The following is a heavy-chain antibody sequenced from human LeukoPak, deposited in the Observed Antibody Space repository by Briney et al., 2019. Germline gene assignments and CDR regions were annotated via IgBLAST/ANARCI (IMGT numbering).Heavy chain of an antibody. CDR2: IYPSGST. V-gene: IGHV4-38-2*02. CDR1: GYSISSGYY. J-gene: IGHJ5*02. CDR3: ARAYFSSWYMNWFDP. Sequence: PSETLSLTCTVSGYSISSGYYWGWIRQPPGKGLEWIGSIYPSGSTYYYPSLKSRVTISLDTSKNQFSLKLSSVTAADTAVYYCARAYFSSWYMNWFDPWGQGTLVTVSS. D-gene: IGHD6-13*01.